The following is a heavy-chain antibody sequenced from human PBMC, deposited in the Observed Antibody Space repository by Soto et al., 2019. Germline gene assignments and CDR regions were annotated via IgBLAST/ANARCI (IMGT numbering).Heavy chain of an antibody. CDR3: ARFYRYYYDSSGYNRFDAFDI. CDR2: IYHSGST. V-gene: IGHV4-30-2*01. D-gene: IGHD3-22*01. CDR1: GGSISSGGYS. Sequence: PSETLSLTCAVSGGSISSGGYSWSWIRQPPGKGLEWIGYIYHSGSTYYNPSLKSRVTISVDRSKNQFSLKLSSVTAADTAVYYCARFYRYYYDSSGYNRFDAFDIWGQGTMVTVS. J-gene: IGHJ3*02.